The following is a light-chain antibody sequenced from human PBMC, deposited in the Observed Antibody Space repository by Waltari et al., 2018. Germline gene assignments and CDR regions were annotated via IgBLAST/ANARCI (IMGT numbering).Light chain of an antibody. Sequence: QSALTQPRAVSGSPGQSVTISYTGTSSDVGGYDYGYWYQYHPGKAPKLMICDVTKRPSVVPDRISGSTSGNTASLTLSGLQAEDEADYYCCSYAGSYTHVVFGGGTKLTVL. CDR3: CSYAGSYTHVV. CDR2: DVT. J-gene: IGLJ2*01. CDR1: SSDVGGYDY. V-gene: IGLV2-11*01.